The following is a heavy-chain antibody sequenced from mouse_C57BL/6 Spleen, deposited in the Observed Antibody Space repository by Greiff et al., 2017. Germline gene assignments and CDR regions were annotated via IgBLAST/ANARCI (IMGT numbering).Heavy chain of an antibody. CDR1: GYTFTSYW. V-gene: IGHV1-55*01. J-gene: IGHJ1*03. Sequence: QVQLQQPGAELVKPGASVKMSCKASGYTFTSYWITWVKQRPGECLEWIGDIYPGSGSTNYNEKFKSKATLPVDTSSSTVYMPLSSLTSEDSAVYYCARVGSSFWYFDVWGTGTTVTVSS. CDR2: IYPGSGST. D-gene: IGHD1-1*01. CDR3: ARVGSSFWYFDV.